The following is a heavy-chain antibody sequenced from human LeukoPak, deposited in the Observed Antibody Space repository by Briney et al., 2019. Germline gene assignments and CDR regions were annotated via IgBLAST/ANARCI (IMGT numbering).Heavy chain of an antibody. J-gene: IGHJ5*02. CDR2: IYTSGST. CDR3: TRDTGTTGEVKFDP. Sequence: ETLSLTCTVSGGSISSYYWSWIRQPAGKGLEWIGRIYTSGSTTYNPSLKSRVTMSVDTSKSQFSLNLMSVTAADTAVYYCTRDTGTTGEVKFDPGGQGTLVTVSS. CDR1: GGSISSYY. V-gene: IGHV4-4*07. D-gene: IGHD4-17*01.